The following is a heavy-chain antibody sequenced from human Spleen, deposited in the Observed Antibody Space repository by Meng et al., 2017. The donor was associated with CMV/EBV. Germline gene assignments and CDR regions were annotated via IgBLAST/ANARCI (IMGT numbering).Heavy chain of an antibody. CDR2: IYPGDSDT. CDR1: GYSFTSYW. CDR3: ARQDYVEMGPVYYYGMDI. V-gene: IGHV5-51*01. J-gene: IGHJ6*02. Sequence: KVSCKGSGYSFTSYWIGWVRQMPGKGLEWMGIIYPGDSDTRYSPSFQGQVSISVDKSVSTAYLQWSSLKASDTATYYCARQDYVEMGPVYYYGMDIWGQGTTVTVSS. D-gene: IGHD5-24*01.